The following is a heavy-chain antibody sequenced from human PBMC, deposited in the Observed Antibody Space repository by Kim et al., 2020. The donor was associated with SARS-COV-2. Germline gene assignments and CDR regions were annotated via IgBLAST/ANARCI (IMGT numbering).Heavy chain of an antibody. Sequence: SETLSLTCTVSGASITSYYWTWIRQPPGKGLELIGYIYYSGSTNYNPSLNSRVTLSVDTSKNQFSLKLSSVTAADTAVYYCASYSGSFYFQHWGLHPDHR. CDR2: IYYSGST. V-gene: IGHV4-59*13. CDR1: GASITSYY. CDR3: ASYSGSFYFQH. J-gene: IGHJ1*01. D-gene: IGHD1-26*01.